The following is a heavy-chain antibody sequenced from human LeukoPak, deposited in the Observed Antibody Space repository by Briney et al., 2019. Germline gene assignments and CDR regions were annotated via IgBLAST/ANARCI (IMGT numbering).Heavy chain of an antibody. CDR1: GYTFTSYG. CDR3: ARVQVAGISFVYWFAP. J-gene: IGHJ5*02. Sequence: GASVKVSCKASGYTFTSYGISWVRQAPGQGLEWMGWISAYNGNTNYAQKLQGRATMTTDTSTSTAYMELRSLRSDETAVTYCARVQVAGISFVYWFAPGGEGTLVTVSA. V-gene: IGHV1-18*01. CDR2: ISAYNGNT. D-gene: IGHD6-19*01.